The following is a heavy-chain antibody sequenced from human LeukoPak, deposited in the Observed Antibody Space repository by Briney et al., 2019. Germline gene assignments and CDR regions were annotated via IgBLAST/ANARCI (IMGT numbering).Heavy chain of an antibody. Sequence: QPGGSLRLSCAASGFTFDDYAMDWVRQAPGKGLEWVAFIRYDGSSKYYADSVKGRFTISRDNSKNTLYLQMNSLRAEDTAVYYCAKDPRRYGTGSSPIDYWGQGTLVTVSS. V-gene: IGHV3-30*02. D-gene: IGHD3-10*01. CDR2: IRYDGSSK. CDR1: GFTFDDYA. J-gene: IGHJ4*02. CDR3: AKDPRRYGTGSSPIDY.